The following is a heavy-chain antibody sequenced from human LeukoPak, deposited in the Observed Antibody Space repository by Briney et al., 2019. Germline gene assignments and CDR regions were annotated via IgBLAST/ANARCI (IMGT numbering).Heavy chain of an antibody. CDR2: INPNSGGT. V-gene: IGHV1-2*06. CDR1: GYTFTGYF. J-gene: IGHJ5*02. CDR3: AGGRRSSSLGPVSYNWFDP. D-gene: IGHD6-6*01. Sequence: ASVKVACKASGYTFTGYFMHWVRQAPGQGLEWMGRINPNSGGTNYAQTFQGRVTLTRDTSTSTAYMEQSRLRSDAAAFYYCAGGRRSSSLGPVSYNWFDPWGQGTLVTVSS.